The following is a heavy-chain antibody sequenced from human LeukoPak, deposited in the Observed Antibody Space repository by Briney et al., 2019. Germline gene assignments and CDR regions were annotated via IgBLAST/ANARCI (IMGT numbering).Heavy chain of an antibody. Sequence: GGSLRLPCAASGFTFSSYSMNWVRQAPGKGLECVSYISSSSSTIYYADSVKGRFTISRDNAKNSLYLQMNSLRAEDTAVYYCARDRRVDYWGQGALVTVSS. J-gene: IGHJ4*02. V-gene: IGHV3-48*01. CDR1: GFTFSSYS. CDR2: ISSSSSTI. CDR3: ARDRRVDY.